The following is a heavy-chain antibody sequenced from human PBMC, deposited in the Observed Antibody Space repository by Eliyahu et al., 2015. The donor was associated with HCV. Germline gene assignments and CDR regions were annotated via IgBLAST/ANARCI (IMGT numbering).Heavy chain of an antibody. D-gene: IGHD4-17*01. Sequence: QLQLQESGPGLVKPSETLSXTCTVXGXSXXSSSYYWGWNRQPPGRGLEWIGSXYSSGSTYYNPSLKSRVTISVDTSKNQFSLNLSSVTAADTAVYYCARLPNTVTRWFDPWGQGTLVTVAS. CDR2: XYSSGST. CDR1: GXSXXSSSYY. V-gene: IGHV4-39*01. J-gene: IGHJ5*02. CDR3: ARLPNTVTRWFDP.